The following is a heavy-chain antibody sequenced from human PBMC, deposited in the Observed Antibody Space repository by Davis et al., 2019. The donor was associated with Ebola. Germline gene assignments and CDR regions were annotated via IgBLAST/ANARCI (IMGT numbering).Heavy chain of an antibody. CDR2: IYSGGST. J-gene: IGHJ6*02. CDR3: ARENFLTYYYYGMDV. Sequence: GGSLRLSCAASGFTVSSNYMSWVRQAPGKGLEWVSVIYSGGSTYYADSVKGRFTISRDNSKNTLYLQMNSLRAEDTAVYYCARENFLTYYYYGMDVWGQGTTVTVSS. CDR1: GFTVSSNY. V-gene: IGHV3-66*01.